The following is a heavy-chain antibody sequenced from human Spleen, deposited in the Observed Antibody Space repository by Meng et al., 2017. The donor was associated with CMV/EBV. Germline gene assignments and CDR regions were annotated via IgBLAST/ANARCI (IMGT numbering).Heavy chain of an antibody. D-gene: IGHD1-14*01. Sequence: QVHLQTSAPGLFEPSQTLSLSCTVSGGSMSSCDYFWNWIRQPPGNGLEWIGYIYYSGTTYYNPSLKSRVTISIDTSKNQFALKLSSVTAADTAVYYGARAEYYNWFNPWGQGTLVTVSS. J-gene: IGHJ5*02. CDR2: IYYSGTT. V-gene: IGHV4-30-4*01. CDR3: ARAEYYNWFNP. CDR1: GGSMSSCDYF.